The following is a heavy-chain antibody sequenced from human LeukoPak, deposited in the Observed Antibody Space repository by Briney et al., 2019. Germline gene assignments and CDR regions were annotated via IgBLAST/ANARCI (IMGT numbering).Heavy chain of an antibody. CDR1: GFTFNNYA. J-gene: IGHJ5*02. CDR3: AKIFHTDGYYLGEHLFDA. Sequence: AGGSLRLSCAASGFTFNNYAMSWVRQAPGKGPEWLSAISGSGGSTTDADSAKGRFTTSRDNSKSTLYLQMNSLRAEDTAIYYCAKIFHTDGYYLGEHLFDAWGQGTLVTVSS. D-gene: IGHD3-22*01. CDR2: ISGSGGST. V-gene: IGHV3-23*01.